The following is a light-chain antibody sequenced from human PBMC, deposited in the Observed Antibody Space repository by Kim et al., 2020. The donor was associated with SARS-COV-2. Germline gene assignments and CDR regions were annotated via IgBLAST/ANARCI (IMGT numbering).Light chain of an antibody. Sequence: SPGQTARITCSGDKLVDKYACWYQQKPGQPPVLVIYQDSKRPSGIPERFSGSNSGNTATLTISGTQAMDEADYYCQAWDSSTYVVFGGGTQLTVL. CDR1: KLVDKY. V-gene: IGLV3-1*01. CDR2: QDS. J-gene: IGLJ2*01. CDR3: QAWDSSTYVV.